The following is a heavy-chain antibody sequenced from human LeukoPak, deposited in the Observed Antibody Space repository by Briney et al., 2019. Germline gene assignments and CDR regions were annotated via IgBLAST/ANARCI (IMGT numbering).Heavy chain of an antibody. D-gene: IGHD2-2*01. Sequence: GGSLRLSCAASGFTFSSYAMSWVRQAPGKGLEWVSAISGSGGSTYYADSVKGRFTISRDNSKNTLYLQMNSLRAEDTAVYYCAKDHWPTSTPGGVDWFDPWGQGTLVTVSS. J-gene: IGHJ5*02. CDR3: AKDHWPTSTPGGVDWFDP. CDR1: GFTFSSYA. V-gene: IGHV3-23*01. CDR2: ISGSGGST.